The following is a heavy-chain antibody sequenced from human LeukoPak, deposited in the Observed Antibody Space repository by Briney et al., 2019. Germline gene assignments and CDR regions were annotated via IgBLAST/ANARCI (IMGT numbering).Heavy chain of an antibody. Sequence: SETLSLTCTVSGGSISSSSYYWGRIRQPPGKGLEWFGSLYYSGSTYYNPSLKSRVTMSGDTSKNQFSLKLSSVTAADTAVYYCAKHGGYDSSGYRFDPWGQGTLVTVSS. J-gene: IGHJ5*02. CDR2: LYYSGST. CDR3: AKHGGYDSSGYRFDP. CDR1: GGSISSSSYY. V-gene: IGHV4-39*01. D-gene: IGHD3-22*01.